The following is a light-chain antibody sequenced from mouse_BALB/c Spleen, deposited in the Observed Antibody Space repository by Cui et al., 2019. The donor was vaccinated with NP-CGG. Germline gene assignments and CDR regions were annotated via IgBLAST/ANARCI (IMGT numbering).Light chain of an antibody. CDR1: TGAVTTSNY. J-gene: IGLJ1*01. CDR3: ALWYSNHWV. Sequence: QALLTPAIAPTTSPGETVTLTCRSSTGAVTTSNYANWVQEKPDYLFTGLVGGTNNRAPGVPARFSGSLIGDKAALTITGAQNEDEAIYFCALWYSNHWVFGGGTKLTVL. CDR2: GTN. V-gene: IGLV1*01.